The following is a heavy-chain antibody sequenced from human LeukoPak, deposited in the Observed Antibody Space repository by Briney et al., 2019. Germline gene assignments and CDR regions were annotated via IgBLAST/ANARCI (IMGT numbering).Heavy chain of an antibody. CDR2: ISYDGSNK. Sequence: PGGSLRLSCAASGFTFSSYAMHWVRQAPGKGLEWVAVISYDGSNKYYADSVKGRFTISRDNSKNTLYLQMNSLRVEDTAVYYCAKDRGYWGQGTLVTVFS. CDR3: AKDRGY. J-gene: IGHJ4*02. V-gene: IGHV3-30-3*01. CDR1: GFTFSSYA.